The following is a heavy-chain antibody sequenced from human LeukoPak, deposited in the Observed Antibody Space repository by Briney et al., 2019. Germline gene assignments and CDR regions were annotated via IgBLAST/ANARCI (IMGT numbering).Heavy chain of an antibody. CDR3: ASFGAVAAAGISGYYYMDV. J-gene: IGHJ6*03. D-gene: IGHD6-13*01. Sequence: GGSLRLSCAASGFTFSSYEMNWVRQAPGKGLEWVSYISSSGSTIYYADSVKGRFTISRDNSKNTLYLQMNSLRAEDTAVYYCASFGAVAAAGISGYYYMDVWGKGTTVTISS. CDR2: ISSSGSTI. V-gene: IGHV3-48*03. CDR1: GFTFSSYE.